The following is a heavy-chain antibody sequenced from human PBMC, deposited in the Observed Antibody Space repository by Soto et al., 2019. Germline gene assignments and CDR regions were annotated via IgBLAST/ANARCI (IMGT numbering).Heavy chain of an antibody. CDR3: ARDHSRTYGSGYYPGSY. CDR2: IKQDGSEK. D-gene: IGHD6-19*01. V-gene: IGHV3-7*01. J-gene: IGHJ4*02. Sequence: EVQLVESEGCLVQPGGSLRLSCAASGFTFSSYWMSWVRQAPGKGLEWVANIKQDGSEKYYVDSVKGRFTASRDNAENSLYLQMNSLRAEDTAVYYCARDHSRTYGSGYYPGSYWGQGTLVTVSS. CDR1: GFTFSSYW.